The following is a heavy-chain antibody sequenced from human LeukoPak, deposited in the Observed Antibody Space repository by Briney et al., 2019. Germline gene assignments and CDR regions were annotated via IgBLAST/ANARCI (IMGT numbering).Heavy chain of an antibody. CDR2: ISGSGGST. Sequence: SGGSLRLSCAASGFTFSSYSMNWVRQAPGKGLEWVSAISGSGGSTYYADSVKGRFTISRDNSKNTLYLQMNSLRAEDTAVYYCAKEQWFGELLLYYYGMDVWGQGTTVTVSS. CDR3: AKEQWFGELLLYYYGMDV. D-gene: IGHD3-10*01. V-gene: IGHV3-23*01. CDR1: GFTFSSYS. J-gene: IGHJ6*02.